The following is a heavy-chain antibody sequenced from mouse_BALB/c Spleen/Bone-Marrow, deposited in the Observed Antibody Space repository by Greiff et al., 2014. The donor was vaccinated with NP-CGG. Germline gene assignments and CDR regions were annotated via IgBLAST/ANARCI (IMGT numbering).Heavy chain of an antibody. Sequence: VMLVESGAGLVKPGASVKLSCKASGYTFTEYIIHWVKQRPGQGLEWIGWFYPGSGSIKYNEKFKDKATLTADKSSSTVYMELSRLTSEDSAVYFCARHEERGLLWSYYYAMDYWGQGTSVTVSS. CDR1: GYTFTEYI. V-gene: IGHV1-62-2*01. D-gene: IGHD2-1*01. CDR3: ARHEERGLLWSYYYAMDY. J-gene: IGHJ4*01. CDR2: FYPGSGSI.